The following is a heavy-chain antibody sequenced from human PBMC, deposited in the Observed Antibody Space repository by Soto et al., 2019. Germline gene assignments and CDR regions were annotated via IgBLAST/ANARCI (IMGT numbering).Heavy chain of an antibody. CDR3: ARDGTDYFWSDNIDY. D-gene: IGHD3-3*01. CDR2: IWYDGSNK. V-gene: IGHV3-33*01. Sequence: GGSLRLSCAASGFTFSSYGMHWVRQAPGKGLEWVAVIWYDGSNKYYEDSVKGRFTISRENSKNTLYLQMNSLRAEDTAGDYCARDGTDYFWSDNIDYWGQGTLVTVSS. CDR1: GFTFSSYG. J-gene: IGHJ4*02.